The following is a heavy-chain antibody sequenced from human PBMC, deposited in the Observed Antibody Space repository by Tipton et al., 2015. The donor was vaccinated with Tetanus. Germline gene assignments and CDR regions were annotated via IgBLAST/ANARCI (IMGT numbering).Heavy chain of an antibody. CDR3: ARESRSKIVGQ. D-gene: IGHD2-21*01. V-gene: IGHV3-9*01. CDR2: ISWNSNTK. CDR1: GFIFDDYA. Sequence: SLRLSCAASGFIFDDYAMHWVRQAPGKGLEWVSGISWNSNTKGYADSVKGRFTISRDNAKNSLYLQMNSLRVEDAAMYYCARESRSKIVGQWGQGALVTVSS. J-gene: IGHJ4*02.